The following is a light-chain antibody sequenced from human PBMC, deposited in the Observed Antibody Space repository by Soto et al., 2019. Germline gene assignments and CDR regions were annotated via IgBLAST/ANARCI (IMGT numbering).Light chain of an antibody. CDR2: DVN. V-gene: IGLV2-14*01. J-gene: IGLJ1*01. CDR3: SSYTSDSTYV. CDR1: SSDVGGYNF. Sequence: QSALTQPASVSGSPGQSISISCTGTSSDVGGYNFVSWYQQHPDTAPKLVIFDVNNRPSGVSDRFSGSKSGNTASLTISGLQLEDEADYYCSSYTSDSTYVFGTGTKVTVL.